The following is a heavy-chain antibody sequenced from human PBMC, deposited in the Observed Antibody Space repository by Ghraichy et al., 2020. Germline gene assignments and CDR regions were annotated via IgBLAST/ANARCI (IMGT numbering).Heavy chain of an antibody. D-gene: IGHD4-17*01. CDR3: TRRPYGDALDY. CDR2: IYYSGST. CDR1: GGSISSSNSY. Sequence: ESLNISCTVSGGSISSSNSYWGWIRQPPGKGLEWIGSIYYSGSTYYNPSLKSRVTISVDTSKNQFTLKLSSVTAADTAVYYCTRRPYGDALDYWGQGTLVTVSS. J-gene: IGHJ4*02. V-gene: IGHV4-39*01.